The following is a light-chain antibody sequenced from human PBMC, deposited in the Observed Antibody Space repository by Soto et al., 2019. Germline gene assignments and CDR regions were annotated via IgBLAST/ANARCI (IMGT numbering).Light chain of an antibody. Sequence: DIQMTQSPSTLSASVGDRVTITCRASQSISSWLAWYQQKPGTAPKLLIYKASSLESGVPSRFSGSGSGTAFTLTISSLQPDDFPTYYCQQYNSYPITFGQGTRLEIK. CDR1: QSISSW. V-gene: IGKV1-5*03. CDR2: KAS. J-gene: IGKJ5*01. CDR3: QQYNSYPIT.